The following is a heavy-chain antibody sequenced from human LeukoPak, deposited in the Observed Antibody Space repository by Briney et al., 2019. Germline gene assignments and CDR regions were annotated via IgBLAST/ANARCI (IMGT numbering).Heavy chain of an antibody. J-gene: IGHJ4*02. Sequence: PSETLSLTCSVSGGSVGNYYWSWVRQTAGKGLEWIGRIYTSGSINYKSSPKSRVSMSVDTSKNQLSLKLTSVTAADTAVYYCARGSGFSSGPDFDNWGQGTLVTVSS. CDR3: ARGSGFSSGPDFDN. CDR1: GGSVGNYY. D-gene: IGHD2-8*02. CDR2: IYTSGSI. V-gene: IGHV4-4*07.